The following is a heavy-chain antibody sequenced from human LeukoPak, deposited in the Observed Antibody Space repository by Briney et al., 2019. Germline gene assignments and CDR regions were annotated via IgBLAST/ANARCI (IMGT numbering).Heavy chain of an antibody. J-gene: IGHJ5*02. V-gene: IGHV3-23*01. CDR2: MSGSGGST. D-gene: IGHD3-22*01. CDR1: EFTFSSYA. Sequence: GGSLRLSCAASEFTFSSYAMNWVRQAPGKGLEWVSAMSGSGGSTYYADSVKGRFTISRDNSKNTLYLQMNSLRAEDTAVYYCARQSDSSGYYPYNWFDPWGQGTLVTVSS. CDR3: ARQSDSSGYYPYNWFDP.